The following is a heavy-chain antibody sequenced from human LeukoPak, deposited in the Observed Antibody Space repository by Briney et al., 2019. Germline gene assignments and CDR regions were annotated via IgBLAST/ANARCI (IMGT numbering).Heavy chain of an antibody. D-gene: IGHD1-7*01. CDR3: ARVTGTTFYYGMDV. CDR2: ISAYNGNT. Sequence: ASVTVSCKASGYTFTSYGISWVRQAPGQGLEWMGWISAYNGNTNYAQKLQGRVTMTTDTSTSTAYMELRSLRSDDTAVYYCARVTGTTFYYGMDVWGQGTTVTVSS. V-gene: IGHV1-18*01. CDR1: GYTFTSYG. J-gene: IGHJ6*02.